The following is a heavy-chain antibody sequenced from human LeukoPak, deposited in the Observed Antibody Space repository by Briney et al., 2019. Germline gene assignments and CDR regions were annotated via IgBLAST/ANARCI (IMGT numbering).Heavy chain of an antibody. D-gene: IGHD3-22*01. V-gene: IGHV3-23*01. CDR2: IGGSGGST. Sequence: SGGSLRLSCAASGFTFSSYAMSWVRQAPGKGLEWVSAIGGSGGSTYYADSVKGRFTISRDNSKNTLYLQMNSLRAEDTAVYYCAFTNYYDSSGYYAPRLAYWGRGTLVTVSS. J-gene: IGHJ4*02. CDR3: AFTNYYDSSGYYAPRLAY. CDR1: GFTFSSYA.